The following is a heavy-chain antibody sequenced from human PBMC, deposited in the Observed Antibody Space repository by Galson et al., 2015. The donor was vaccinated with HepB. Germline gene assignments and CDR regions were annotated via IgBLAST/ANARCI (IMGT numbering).Heavy chain of an antibody. Sequence: SLRLSCAASGFTFGDYAMSWVRQAPGKGLEWVGFIRSKAYGGTTEYAASVKGRFTISRDDPKSIAYLQMNSLKTEDTAVYYCTRGGATGTTVTNDAFDIWGQGTMVTVSS. D-gene: IGHD4-17*01. CDR3: TRGGATGTTVTNDAFDI. V-gene: IGHV3-49*04. J-gene: IGHJ3*02. CDR2: IRSKAYGGTT. CDR1: GFTFGDYA.